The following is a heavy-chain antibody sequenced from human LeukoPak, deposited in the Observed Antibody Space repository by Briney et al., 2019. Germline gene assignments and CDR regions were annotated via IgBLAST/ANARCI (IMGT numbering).Heavy chain of an antibody. CDR3: ARESYGGNSIPLEFDY. V-gene: IGHV4-61*02. CDR1: GGSISSGSYY. D-gene: IGHD4-23*01. Sequence: NSSQTLSLTCTVSGGSISSGSYYWSWIRQPAGKGLEWIGRIYTSGSTNYNPSLKSRVTISVDTSKNQFSLKLSSVTAADTAVYYCARESYGGNSIPLEFDYWGQGTLVTVSS. CDR2: IYTSGST. J-gene: IGHJ4*02.